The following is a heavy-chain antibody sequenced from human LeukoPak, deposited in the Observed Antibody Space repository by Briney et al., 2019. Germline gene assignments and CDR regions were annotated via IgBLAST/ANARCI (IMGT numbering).Heavy chain of an antibody. Sequence: ASETLSLTCTVSGGSISSYYWSWIRQPAGKVLEWIGRIYTSGSTTYNPSLKSRVTMSVDTSKNQFSLKLSPVTAADTAVYYCARGPMIVPAARAYYYYYMDVWGKGTTVTVSS. CDR2: IYTSGST. V-gene: IGHV4-4*07. D-gene: IGHD2-2*01. CDR1: GGSISSYY. J-gene: IGHJ6*03. CDR3: ARGPMIVPAARAYYYYYMDV.